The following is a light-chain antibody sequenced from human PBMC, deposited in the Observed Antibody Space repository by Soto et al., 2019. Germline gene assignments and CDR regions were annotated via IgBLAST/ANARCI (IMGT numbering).Light chain of an antibody. CDR3: CSYAASNTFV. Sequence: QSALTQPRSVSGSPGQSVTISCTGTSSDVGGYNYVSWYQQYSGKAPKVMIYDVSKRPSGVPDRFSGSKSGNTASLTISGLQAGEEADYYCCSYAASNTFVFGTGTKLTVL. CDR2: DVS. J-gene: IGLJ1*01. V-gene: IGLV2-11*01. CDR1: SSDVGGYNY.